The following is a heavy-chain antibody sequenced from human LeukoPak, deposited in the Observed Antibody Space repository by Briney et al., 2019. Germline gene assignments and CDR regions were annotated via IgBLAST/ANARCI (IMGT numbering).Heavy chain of an antibody. CDR3: ARDLGSSSGY. D-gene: IGHD6-6*01. J-gene: IGHJ4*02. CDR2: IIPIFGTA. V-gene: IGHV1-69*06. CDR1: GYTITNNY. Sequence: ASVKVSCKASGYTITNNYMHWVRQAPGQGLEWMGGIIPIFGTANYAQKFQGRVTITADKSTSTAYMELSSLRSEDTAVYYCARDLGSSSGYWGQGTLVTVSS.